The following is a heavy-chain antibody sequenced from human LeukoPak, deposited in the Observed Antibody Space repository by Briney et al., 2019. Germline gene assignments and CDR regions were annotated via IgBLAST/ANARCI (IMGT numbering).Heavy chain of an antibody. CDR1: GGTFISYA. Sequence: SVTVSFKATGGTFISYAISWVRQAPGQGLEWMGWIIPIFGTANYPQKFQGRVTITADKSTSTAYMELSSLRSEGTAVYYCARGQNSGYDLLPDYWGQGTLVTVSS. J-gene: IGHJ4*02. V-gene: IGHV1-69*06. CDR2: IIPIFGTA. D-gene: IGHD5-12*01. CDR3: ARGQNSGYDLLPDY.